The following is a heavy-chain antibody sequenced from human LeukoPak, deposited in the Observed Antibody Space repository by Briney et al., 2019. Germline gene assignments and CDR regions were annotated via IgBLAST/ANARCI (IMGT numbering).Heavy chain of an antibody. Sequence: PGGSLRLSCAPSGFTFSRHGMHWVRQAPGKGLEWVAIISNDGSRKYYAHSVEGRFTISRDNSKNTLYLQMNSLRAEDTAVYYCARDPSSGWSGSCDYWGQGTLVTVSS. D-gene: IGHD6-19*01. V-gene: IGHV3-30*03. CDR2: ISNDGSRK. CDR1: GFTFSRHG. J-gene: IGHJ4*02. CDR3: ARDPSSGWSGSCDY.